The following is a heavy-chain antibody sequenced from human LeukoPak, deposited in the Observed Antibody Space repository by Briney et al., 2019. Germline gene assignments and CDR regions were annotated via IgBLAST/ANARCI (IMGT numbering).Heavy chain of an antibody. Sequence: TGGSLRFSCAASGFTFSSYAMSWVRQAPGKGLEWVSAISGSGGSTYYADSVKGRFTISRDNSKNTLYLQMNSLRAEDTAVYYCARELYAYFDYWGQGTLVTVSS. CDR2: ISGSGGST. J-gene: IGHJ4*02. CDR1: GFTFSSYA. D-gene: IGHD3-16*01. V-gene: IGHV3-23*01. CDR3: ARELYAYFDY.